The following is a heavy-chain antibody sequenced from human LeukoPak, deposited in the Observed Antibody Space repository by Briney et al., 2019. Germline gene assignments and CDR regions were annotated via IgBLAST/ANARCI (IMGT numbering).Heavy chain of an antibody. V-gene: IGHV3-15*01. CDR2: IKSKTDRAPT. CDR3: TTARAPFDY. Sequence: GGSLRLPCAASGFTFRNAWMSWVRQAPGKGREWVGRIKSKTDRAPTDSAAPVTGTFTISRDDSKNTLYLQMNSLKTEDTAVYYCTTARAPFDYWGQGTLVTVSS. J-gene: IGHJ4*02. CDR1: GFTFRNAW.